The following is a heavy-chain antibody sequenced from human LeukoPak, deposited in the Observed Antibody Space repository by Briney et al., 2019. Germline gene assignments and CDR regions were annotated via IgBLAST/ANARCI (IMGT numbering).Heavy chain of an antibody. CDR2: INHSGST. J-gene: IGHJ4*02. CDR1: GGSFSGYY. Sequence: SETLSLTCAVYGGSFSGYYWSWIRQPPGKGLEWIGEINHSGSTNYNPSLKSRVTISVDTSKNQFSLKLSSVTAADTAVYYCARGFSEYSSGWFLAYWGQGTLVTVSS. V-gene: IGHV4-34*01. CDR3: ARGFSEYSSGWFLAY. D-gene: IGHD6-19*01.